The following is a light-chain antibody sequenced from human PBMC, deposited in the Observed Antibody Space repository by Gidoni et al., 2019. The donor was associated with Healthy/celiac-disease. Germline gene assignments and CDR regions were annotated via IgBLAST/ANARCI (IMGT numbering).Light chain of an antibody. CDR2: GAY. V-gene: IGKV3-15*01. CDR1: QSVSSN. CDR3: QQYNNWPPWT. Sequence: EIVMTQSPATLSVSPGERATLSCRASQSVSSNLAWYQQKPGQAPRLLIYGAYTRATGIPDRFSGSGSGTEFTLTISSLQSEDLAVYYCQQYNNWPPWTFGQGTKVEIK. J-gene: IGKJ1*01.